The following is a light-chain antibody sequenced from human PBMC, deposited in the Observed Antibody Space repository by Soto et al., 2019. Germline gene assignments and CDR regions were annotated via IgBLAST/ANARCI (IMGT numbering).Light chain of an antibody. V-gene: IGKV3-20*01. CDR2: GAS. CDR3: QQYGSSPPIT. Sequence: EIVLTQSPGTLSLSPGERATLSCRASQSVSSSYLAWYQQKPGQAPRLLIYGASSRATGIPDRFSGSGSGTDFHLTIIRLEPEDFAVYYCQQYGSSPPITFGQGTRLEIK. J-gene: IGKJ5*01. CDR1: QSVSSSY.